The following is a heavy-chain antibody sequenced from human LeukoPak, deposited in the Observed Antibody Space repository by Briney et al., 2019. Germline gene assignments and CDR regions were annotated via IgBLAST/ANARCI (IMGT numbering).Heavy chain of an antibody. CDR1: GYTFTSYG. CDR2: ISAYNGNT. V-gene: IGHV1-18*01. J-gene: IGHJ4*02. CDR3: ARGMGYCSSTSCPNDY. D-gene: IGHD2-2*01. Sequence: ASVKVSCKASGYTFTSYGISWVRQAPRQGLEWMGWISAYNGNTNYAQKLQGGVTMTTDTSTSTAYMELRSLRSDDTAVYYCARGMGYCSSTSCPNDYWGQGTLVTVSS.